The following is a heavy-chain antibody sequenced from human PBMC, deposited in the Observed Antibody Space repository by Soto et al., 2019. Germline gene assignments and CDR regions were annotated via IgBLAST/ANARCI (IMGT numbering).Heavy chain of an antibody. V-gene: IGHV4-31*03. Sequence: LSLTCTVSGGSISSSGYHWSWIRQHPGRGPEWIGYISYKGSTYYNPSLKSRVTISVDTSKNQFSLKLISVTAADTAVYYCAITSDFGLRDWFDPWGQGTLVTVSS. J-gene: IGHJ5*02. CDR3: AITSDFGLRDWFDP. D-gene: IGHD2-21*01. CDR1: GGSISSSGYH. CDR2: ISYKGST.